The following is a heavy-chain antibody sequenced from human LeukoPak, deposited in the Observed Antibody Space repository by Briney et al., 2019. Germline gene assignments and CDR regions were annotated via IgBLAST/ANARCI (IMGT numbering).Heavy chain of an antibody. CDR3: ARGHYCSSTSCYGFYFDY. D-gene: IGHD2-2*01. CDR1: GGSISSYY. V-gene: IGHV4-59*01. Sequence: KPSETLSLTCTVSGGSISSYYWSWIRQPPGKGLEWIGYIYYSGSTNYNPSLKSRVTISVDTSKNQFSLKLSSVTAADTAVYYCARGHYCSSTSCYGFYFDYWGQGTLVTVSS. J-gene: IGHJ4*02. CDR2: IYYSGST.